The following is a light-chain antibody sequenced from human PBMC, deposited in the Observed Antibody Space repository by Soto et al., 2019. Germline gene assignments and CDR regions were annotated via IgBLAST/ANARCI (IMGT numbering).Light chain of an antibody. J-gene: IGKJ4*01. V-gene: IGKV3-20*01. CDR2: DVS. CDR1: QSVDSNY. CDR3: QQYDSSPLT. Sequence: EIVLTQSPDTLSLSPGERATLSCRASQSVDSNYLAWYQQKPGQAPRVLIYDVSIRATGIPDRFSGSGSGTDFTLTISRLEPEDSAVYYCQQYDSSPLTFGGGTKVDIK.